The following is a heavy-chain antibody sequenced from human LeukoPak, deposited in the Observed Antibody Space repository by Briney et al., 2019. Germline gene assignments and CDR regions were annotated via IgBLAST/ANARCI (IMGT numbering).Heavy chain of an antibody. V-gene: IGHV4-30-2*01. CDR3: ARVGDGVTTGDNWFDP. J-gene: IGHJ5*02. D-gene: IGHD4-11*01. Sequence: NASETLSLTCAVSGGSISSGGYSWSWIRQPPGKGLEWIGYIYHSGSTYYNPSLKSRVTISVDRSKNQFSLKLSFVTAADTAVYYCARVGDGVTTGDNWFDPWGQGTLVTVSS. CDR1: GGSISSGGYS. CDR2: IYHSGST.